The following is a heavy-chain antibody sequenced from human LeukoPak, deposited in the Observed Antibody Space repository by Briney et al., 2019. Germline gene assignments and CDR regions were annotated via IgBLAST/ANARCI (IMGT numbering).Heavy chain of an antibody. CDR2: INSDGSST. J-gene: IGHJ4*02. V-gene: IGHV3-74*01. CDR1: GFTFSSYW. CDR3: ARGDGYNLLDY. Sequence: GSLRLSCAASGFTFSSYWMHWVRQAPGKGLVWVSRINSDGSSTNYADSVKGRFTVSRDNAKNKVYLQMNSLRAEDTAVYYCARGDGYNLLDYWGQGTLVTVSS. D-gene: IGHD5-24*01.